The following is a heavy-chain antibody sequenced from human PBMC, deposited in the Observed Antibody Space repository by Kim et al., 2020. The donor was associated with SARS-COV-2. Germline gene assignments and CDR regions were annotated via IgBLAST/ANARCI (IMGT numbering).Heavy chain of an antibody. V-gene: IGHV4-4*02. D-gene: IGHD3-22*01. CDR3: ARTYYDSSGLDY. J-gene: IGHJ4*02. Sequence: CNPSLKRRGTISVDKSKNQLSLELSSVTAADKAVYYCARTYYDSSGLDYWGQGTLVTVSS.